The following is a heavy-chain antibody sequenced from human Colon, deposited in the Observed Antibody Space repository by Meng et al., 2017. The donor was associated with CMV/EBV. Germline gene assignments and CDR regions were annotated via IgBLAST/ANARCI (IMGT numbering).Heavy chain of an antibody. CDR2: ISWNSDEI. D-gene: IGHD4-23*01. Sequence: SLKISCEASGFTFDDYAMHWVRQVPGKGLEWVAGISWNSDEIAYADPVKGRFTISRDNAKNSLYLQLDSLRTEDTALYYCTKDLRGKWELLDYFDRWGQGTLVTVSS. J-gene: IGHJ4*02. CDR3: TKDLRGKWELLDYFDR. V-gene: IGHV3-9*01. CDR1: GFTFDDYA.